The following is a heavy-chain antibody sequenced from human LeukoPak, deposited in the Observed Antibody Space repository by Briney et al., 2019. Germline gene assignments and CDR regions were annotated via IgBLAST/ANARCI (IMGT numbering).Heavy chain of an antibody. CDR2: INLSGST. D-gene: IGHD3-22*01. CDR3: ARGRSNYYESSRAFDI. CDR1: GGSFSGYY. J-gene: IGHJ3*02. Sequence: SETLSLTCAVYGGSFSGYYWSWIRQPPGKGLEWIGEINLSGSTNYNPSLKSRVTISVDTSKNQFSLKLSSVTAADTAVYYCARGRSNYYESSRAFDIWGQGTMVTVSS. V-gene: IGHV4-34*01.